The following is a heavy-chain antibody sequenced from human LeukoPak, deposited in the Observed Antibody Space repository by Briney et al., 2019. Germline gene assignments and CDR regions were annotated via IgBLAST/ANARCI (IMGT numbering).Heavy chain of an antibody. Sequence: PGGSLRLSCAASGFTFSSYAMSWVRQAPGKGLEWVSAISGSGGSTYYADSVKGRSTISRDNAKNSLYLQMNSLRAEDTALYYCARGRIIRGYFDYWGQGTLVTVSS. D-gene: IGHD2/OR15-2a*01. CDR3: ARGRIIRGYFDY. CDR2: ISGSGGST. J-gene: IGHJ4*02. V-gene: IGHV3-23*01. CDR1: GFTFSSYA.